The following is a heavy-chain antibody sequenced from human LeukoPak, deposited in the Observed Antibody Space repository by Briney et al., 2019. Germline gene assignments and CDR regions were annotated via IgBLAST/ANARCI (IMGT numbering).Heavy chain of an antibody. CDR3: AKDSYVANPGYFAY. CDR2: ISGSGGST. Sequence: SGGSLRLSCAASGFTFSSYAMSWVRQAPGKGLESVSAISGSGGSTYYADSVKGRFTISRDNSKNTLYLQMNSLRAEDSAVYYCAKDSYVANPGYFAYWAQGTLLTVSS. D-gene: IGHD4/OR15-4a*01. CDR1: GFTFSSYA. J-gene: IGHJ4*02. V-gene: IGHV3-23*01.